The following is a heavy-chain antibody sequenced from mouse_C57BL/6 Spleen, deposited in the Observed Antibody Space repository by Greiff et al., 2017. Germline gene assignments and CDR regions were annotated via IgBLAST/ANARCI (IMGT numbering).Heavy chain of an antibody. V-gene: IGHV1-18*01. Sequence: EVQLQQSGPELVKPGASVKIPCKASGYTFTDYNMDWVKQSHGKSLEWIGDINPNNGGTICNQKFKGKATLTVDKSSSTAYMELRSLTSEDTAVYYCARWGGSSYYGYFDVWGTGTTVTVSS. J-gene: IGHJ1*03. CDR2: INPNNGGT. CDR3: ARWGGSSYYGYFDV. D-gene: IGHD1-1*01. CDR1: GYTFTDYN.